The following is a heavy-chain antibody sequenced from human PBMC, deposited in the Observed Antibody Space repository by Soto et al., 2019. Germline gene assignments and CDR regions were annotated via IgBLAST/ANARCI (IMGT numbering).Heavy chain of an antibody. J-gene: IGHJ6*02. CDR1: GFTFSSYG. D-gene: IGHD1-1*01. CDR3: VRDSRRAENDNGMDV. CDR2: IWYDGSNK. V-gene: IGHV3-33*01. Sequence: PGGSLRLSCAASGFTFSSYGMHWVRQAPGKGLEWVAVIWYDGSNKYYADSVKGRFTISRDNSKNTLYLQMNSLRAEDTAVYYCVRDSRRAENDNGMDVKGQGTTGTVSS.